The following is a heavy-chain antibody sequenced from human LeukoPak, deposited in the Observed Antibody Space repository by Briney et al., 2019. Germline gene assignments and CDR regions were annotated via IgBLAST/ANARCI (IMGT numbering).Heavy chain of an antibody. D-gene: IGHD3-16*02. CDR1: GGTFSSYA. CDR3: ARGNDYVWGSYRYSDAFDI. V-gene: IGHV1-69*01. Sequence: SVKVSCKASGGTFSSYAISWVRQAPGQGLEWMGGIIPIFGTANYAQKFQGRVTITADESTSTAHMELSSLRSEDTAVYYCARGNDYVWGSYRYSDAFDIWGQGTMVTVSS. J-gene: IGHJ3*02. CDR2: IIPIFGTA.